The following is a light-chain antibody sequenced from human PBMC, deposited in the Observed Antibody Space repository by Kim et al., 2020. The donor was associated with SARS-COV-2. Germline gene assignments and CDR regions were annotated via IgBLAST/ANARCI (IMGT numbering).Light chain of an antibody. CDR3: QQYGSSPYT. Sequence: LSPGERATRSCRASQSVTSSYLAWYQQKPGQAPRLLISGASRRATGIPDRFSGSGSGTDFTLTISRLEPEDFAVYYCQQYGSSPYTFGQGTKLEI. J-gene: IGKJ2*01. V-gene: IGKV3-20*01. CDR1: QSVTSSY. CDR2: GAS.